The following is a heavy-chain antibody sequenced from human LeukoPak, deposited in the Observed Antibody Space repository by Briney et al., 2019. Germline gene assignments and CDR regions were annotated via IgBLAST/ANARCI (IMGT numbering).Heavy chain of an antibody. J-gene: IGHJ4*02. CDR3: ASRDGSTWYLGY. Sequence: GESLKISGKGSGYSFANYWIAWVRQMPGKGLEWMGIIYPGDSNTRYSPSFQGQVTISADKSISTAYLQWSSLKASDTAMYFCASRDGSTWYLGYWGQGTLVTVSS. CDR2: IYPGDSNT. D-gene: IGHD6-13*01. CDR1: GYSFANYW. V-gene: IGHV5-51*01.